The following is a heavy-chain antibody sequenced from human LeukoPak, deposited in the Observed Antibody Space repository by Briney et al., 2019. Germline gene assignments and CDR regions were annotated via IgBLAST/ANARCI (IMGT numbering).Heavy chain of an antibody. CDR1: GGSFSGYY. V-gene: IGHV4-34*01. CDR3: AKGRGPYYFDY. J-gene: IGHJ4*02. CDR2: INHSGST. Sequence: KPSETLSLTCAVYGGSFSGYYWSWIRQPPGKGLEWIGEINHSGSTNYNPSLKSRVTISVDTSKNQFSLRLSSVTAADTAVYYCAKGRGPYYFDYWGQGTLVTVSS.